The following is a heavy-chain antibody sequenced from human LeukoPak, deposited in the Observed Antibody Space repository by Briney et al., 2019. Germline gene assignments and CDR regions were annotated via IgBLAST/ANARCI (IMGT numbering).Heavy chain of an antibody. D-gene: IGHD2-2*02. CDR3: ATYCSSTSCYTEPRDY. J-gene: IGHJ4*02. Sequence: GGSLRLSCAASGFTFSSYAMSWVRQAPGKGLEWVSAISGSGGSTYYADSVKGRFTISRDNSKNTLYLQMNSLRAEDTAVYYCATYCSSTSCYTEPRDYWGQGTLVTVSS. CDR2: ISGSGGST. V-gene: IGHV3-23*01. CDR1: GFTFSSYA.